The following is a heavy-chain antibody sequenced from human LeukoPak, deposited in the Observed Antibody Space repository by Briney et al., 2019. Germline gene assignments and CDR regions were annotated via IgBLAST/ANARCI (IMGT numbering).Heavy chain of an antibody. Sequence: GESLKISCKGSGYSFTNYWIGWVRQMPGKGLEWMGIIYPDDSDTSYSPSFQGQVTISADKSISTAYLQWSSLKASDTAMYYCARRAVGAWAYFDYWGQGTLVTVSS. V-gene: IGHV5-51*01. CDR2: IYPDDSDT. J-gene: IGHJ4*02. D-gene: IGHD1-26*01. CDR1: GYSFTNYW. CDR3: ARRAVGAWAYFDY.